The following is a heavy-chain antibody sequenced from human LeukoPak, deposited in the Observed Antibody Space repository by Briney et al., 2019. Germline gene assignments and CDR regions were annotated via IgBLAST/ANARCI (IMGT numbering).Heavy chain of an antibody. CDR3: ARAPILEWLSTFDY. D-gene: IGHD3-3*01. Sequence: LSLTCAVYGGSFSGYYWSWIRQPPGKGLEWVAVISYDGSNKYYADSVKGRFTISRDNSKNTLYLQMNSLRAEDTAVYYCARAPILEWLSTFDYWGQGTLVTVSS. J-gene: IGHJ4*02. CDR1: GGSFSGYY. V-gene: IGHV3-30-3*01. CDR2: ISYDGSNK.